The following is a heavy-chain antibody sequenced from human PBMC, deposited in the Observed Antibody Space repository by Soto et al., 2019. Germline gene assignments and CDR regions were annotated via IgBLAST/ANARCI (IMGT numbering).Heavy chain of an antibody. Sequence: DVQLVESGGGLIQPGESLRLSCAAFGLTVSGKKYVAWVRQAPGKGLEWISALYDVDGTYYADSVKGRFTTSSDSSKTTVYLQLNGLRPDDTAVYYCASWHEREHAYDVWGRGTTVTVSS. V-gene: IGHV3-53*01. CDR1: GLTVSGKKY. D-gene: IGHD1-1*01. CDR3: ASWHEREHAYDV. J-gene: IGHJ3*01. CDR2: LYDVDGT.